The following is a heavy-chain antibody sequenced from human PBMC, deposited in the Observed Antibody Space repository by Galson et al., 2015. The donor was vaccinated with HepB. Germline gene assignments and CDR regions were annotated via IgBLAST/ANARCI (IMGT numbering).Heavy chain of an antibody. J-gene: IGHJ4*02. CDR3: ARERGELYGANSDPYYFDS. V-gene: IGHV4-38-2*02. D-gene: IGHD4-23*01. Sequence: ETLSLTCTVSGYSISSGHYWGWIRQPPGKGLEWIGSVYHSGSTYYNPSLKSRVTISVDTSKNEFSLNLSSVTAADTAVYYCARERGELYGANSDPYYFDSWGQGTLVTVSS. CDR2: VYHSGST. CDR1: GYSISSGHY.